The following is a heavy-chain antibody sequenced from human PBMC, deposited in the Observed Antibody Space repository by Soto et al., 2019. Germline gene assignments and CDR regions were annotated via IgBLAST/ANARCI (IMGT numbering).Heavy chain of an antibody. CDR1: GVSISYNY. J-gene: IGHJ3*01. Sequence: QVQLQVSGPGLVRPSETLSLTCTVCGVSISYNYWNWVRPPPGKGLECIGYIYYTGNVKYKSALEGRARAPIDSPKNRFARNLNAVPAAHTAVYYCARGGSRPDDLETWGQRTTVTISS. CDR2: IYYTGNV. D-gene: IGHD1-26*01. CDR3: ARGGSRPDDLET. V-gene: IGHV4-59*08.